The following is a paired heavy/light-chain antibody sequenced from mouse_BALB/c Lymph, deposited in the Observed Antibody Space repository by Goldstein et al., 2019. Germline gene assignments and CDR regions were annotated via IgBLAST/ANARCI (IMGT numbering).Heavy chain of an antibody. V-gene: IGHV1S135*01. CDR2: IDPYNGGT. J-gene: IGHJ3*01. CDR3: ARGGDDGYYVWLAY. CDR1: GYSFIDYN. D-gene: IGHD2-3*01. Sequence: EIQLQQSGPELVKPGASVKVSCKASGYSFIDYNMYWVKQSHGKSLEWIGYIDPYNGGTSQNQKFKGKATLTVDKSSSTAFMHLNSLTSEDSAVYYCARGGDDGYYVWLAYWGQGTLVTVSA.
Light chain of an antibody. V-gene: IGKV4-57-1*01. CDR3: QQYSGYPLT. CDR1: SSLSSSY. CDR2: TTS. J-gene: IGKJ4*01. Sequence: EDVLTQSPAIMSASPGEKVTMTCRASSSLSSSYLHWYQQKSGASPKLWIYTTSNLASGVPARFSGSGSGTSYSLTISSVEAEDSATYYCQQYSGYPLTFGSGTKLEIK.